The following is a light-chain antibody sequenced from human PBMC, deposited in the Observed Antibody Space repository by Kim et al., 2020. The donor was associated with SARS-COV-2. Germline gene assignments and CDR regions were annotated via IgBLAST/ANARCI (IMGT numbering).Light chain of an antibody. V-gene: IGLV3-1*01. CDR3: QAWDSSLRV. J-gene: IGLJ3*02. Sequence: SYELTQPPSVSVSPGQTANITCSGDKLGDKYACWYQQKPGQSPVLVIYQDSKRPSGIPERFSGSNSGNTATLTISGTQAMDEADYYCQAWDSSLRV. CDR1: KLGDKY. CDR2: QDS.